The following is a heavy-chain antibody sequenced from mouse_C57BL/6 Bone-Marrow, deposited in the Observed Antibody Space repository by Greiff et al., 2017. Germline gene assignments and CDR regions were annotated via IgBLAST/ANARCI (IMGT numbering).Heavy chain of an antibody. Sequence: VHVKQSVAELVRPGASVKLSCTASGFNIKNTYMHWVKQRPEQGLEWIGRIDPANGNTKYAPKFQGKATITADTSSNTAYLQLSSLTSEDTAIYYCATPSITTVVPPFAYWGQGTLVTVSA. V-gene: IGHV14-3*01. CDR2: IDPANGNT. D-gene: IGHD1-1*01. CDR3: ATPSITTVVPPFAY. J-gene: IGHJ3*01. CDR1: GFNIKNTY.